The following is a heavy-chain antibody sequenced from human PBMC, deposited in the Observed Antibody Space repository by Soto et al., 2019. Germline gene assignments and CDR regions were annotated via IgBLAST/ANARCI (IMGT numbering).Heavy chain of an antibody. CDR1: GGTFSSYA. D-gene: IGHD6-19*01. Sequence: QVQLVQSGAEVKKPGSSVKVSCKASGGTFSSYAISWVRQAPGQGLEWMGGIIPIFGTANYAQKFQGRVTITADESTSTAYRELSSLRSEDTAVYYCARSIAVAGPSFCYGMDVWGQGTTVTVSS. CDR2: IIPIFGTA. V-gene: IGHV1-69*12. CDR3: ARSIAVAGPSFCYGMDV. J-gene: IGHJ6*02.